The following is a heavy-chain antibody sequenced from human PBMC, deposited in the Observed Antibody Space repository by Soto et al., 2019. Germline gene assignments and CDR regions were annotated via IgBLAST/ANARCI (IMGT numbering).Heavy chain of an antibody. CDR2: ISGSGGST. V-gene: IGHV3-23*01. D-gene: IGHD6-25*01. J-gene: IGHJ5*02. CDR1: GFTFSSYA. CDR3: AKDPVLWQRYGYWFGP. Sequence: GGSLRLSCAASGFTFSSYAMSWVRQAPGKGLEWVSAISGSGGSTYYADSVKGRFTISRDNSKNTLYLQMNSLRAEDTAVYYCAKDPVLWQRYGYWFGPWGQGTLVTVSS.